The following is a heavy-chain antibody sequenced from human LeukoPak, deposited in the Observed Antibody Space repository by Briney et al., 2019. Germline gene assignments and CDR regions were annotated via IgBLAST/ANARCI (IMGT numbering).Heavy chain of an antibody. CDR2: ISAYNGNT. V-gene: IGHV1-18*01. CDR3: ARWSYRSGSRDDAFDI. Sequence: ASEKVSCKASGYSFSSYGISWVRQAPEQGLEWMGWISAYNGNTNYAQKLQGRGTMTTDTSTSTAYMELRSLRSDDTAVYYCARWSYRSGSRDDAFDILGQGTMVTVSS. J-gene: IGHJ3*02. D-gene: IGHD3-10*01. CDR1: GYSFSSYG.